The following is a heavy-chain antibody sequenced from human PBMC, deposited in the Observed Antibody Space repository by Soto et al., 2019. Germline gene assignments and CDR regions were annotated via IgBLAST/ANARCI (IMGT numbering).Heavy chain of an antibody. Sequence: SETLSLTCTVXGGSXSSSSXYWGXXRQPPGKGLEWIGSIYYSGSTYYNPSLKSRVTISVDTSKNQFSLKLSSVTAADTAVYYCARGVATLEFDYWGQGTLVNVX. CDR1: GGSXSSSSXY. V-gene: IGHV4-39*01. D-gene: IGHD5-12*01. CDR2: IYYSGST. J-gene: IGHJ4*02. CDR3: ARGVATLEFDY.